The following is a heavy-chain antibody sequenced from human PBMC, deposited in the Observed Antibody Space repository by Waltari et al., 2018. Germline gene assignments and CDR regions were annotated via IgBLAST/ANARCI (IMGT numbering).Heavy chain of an antibody. V-gene: IGHV4-39*07. CDR1: GGSISSSSYY. D-gene: IGHD2-2*01. CDR2: IYYSGST. Sequence: QLQLQESGPGLVKPSETLSLTCTVSGGSISSSSYYWGWIRQPPGKGLEWIGRIYYSGSTYYNPSLKSRVTISVDTSKNQFSLKLSSVTAADTAVYYCARERDIVVVPAAILYWYFDLWGRGTLVTVSS. J-gene: IGHJ2*01. CDR3: ARERDIVVVPAAILYWYFDL.